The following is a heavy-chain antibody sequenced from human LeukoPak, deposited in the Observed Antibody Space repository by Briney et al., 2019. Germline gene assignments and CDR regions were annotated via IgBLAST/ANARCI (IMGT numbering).Heavy chain of an antibody. D-gene: IGHD6-13*01. CDR1: GFTFSDYT. J-gene: IGHJ4*02. Sequence: GGSLRLSCAASGFTFSDYTMQWVRQAPGKGLEWVALMPPDGSYQHYADSLKRQFTISRDNLKNTLYLQMNSLRLEDTAVYFCVRGLHGRSWYGAHWGQGTLLSVSS. V-gene: IGHV3-30*17. CDR3: VRGLHGRSWYGAH. CDR2: MPPDGSYQ.